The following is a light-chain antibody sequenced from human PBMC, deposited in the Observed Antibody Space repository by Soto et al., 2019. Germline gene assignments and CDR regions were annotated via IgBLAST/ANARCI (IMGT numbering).Light chain of an antibody. Sequence: DIEMTQSPSALSASEGDKVTITCRASQPISSYLNWYQHKPGEAPRLLIYFISRLQSGAPSRFSGSGSGKDFTLTIDSPQPEDTATYYCQQTYSRPVTFGQGTRLEIK. CDR2: FIS. CDR1: QPISSY. V-gene: IGKV1-39*01. J-gene: IGKJ5*01. CDR3: QQTYSRPVT.